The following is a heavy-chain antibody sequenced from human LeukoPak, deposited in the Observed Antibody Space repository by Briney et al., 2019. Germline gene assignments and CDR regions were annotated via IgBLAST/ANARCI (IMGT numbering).Heavy chain of an antibody. J-gene: IGHJ4*02. CDR3: ARDPLNGALDY. CDR2: INPDGSHK. Sequence: GGSLRLSCAASGFTFSSYWMSWVRQAPGRGLEWVANINPDGSHKDHVDSVKGRFTISRDNAQKSVYLQMNSLRAEDTAVYYCARDPLNGALDYWGQGVLVTVSS. V-gene: IGHV3-7*01. CDR1: GFTFSSYW. D-gene: IGHD2-8*01.